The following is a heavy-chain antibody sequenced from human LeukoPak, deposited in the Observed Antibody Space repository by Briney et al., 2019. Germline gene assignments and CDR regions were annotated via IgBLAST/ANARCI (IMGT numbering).Heavy chain of an antibody. D-gene: IGHD6-19*01. J-gene: IGHJ4*02. CDR3: AREYTLYRSGWFLDY. CDR2: IDYSGNT. CDR1: GGSISSYY. Sequence: SETLSLTCTVSGGSISSYYWGWIRQPPGKGLEWIGTIDYSGNTYYSPSLKSRATISIDTSKNQFSLELSSVTAADAAVYYCAREYTLYRSGWFLDYWGQGTVVAVSS. V-gene: IGHV4-39*07.